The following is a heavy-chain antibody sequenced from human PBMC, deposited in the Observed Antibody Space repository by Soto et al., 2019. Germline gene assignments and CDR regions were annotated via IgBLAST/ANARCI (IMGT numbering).Heavy chain of an antibody. CDR1: GFTFSSYW. Sequence: PGGSLRLSCAASGFTFSSYWMHWVRQAPGKGLVWVSHINSDGSSTSYADSVKGRFTISRDNAKNTLYLQMNSLRAEDTAVYYCAREGWDCTNDVCHWGVPYYYGMDVWGQGTTVTVSS. J-gene: IGHJ6*02. CDR3: AREGWDCTNDVCHWGVPYYYGMDV. CDR2: INSDGSST. D-gene: IGHD2-8*01. V-gene: IGHV3-74*01.